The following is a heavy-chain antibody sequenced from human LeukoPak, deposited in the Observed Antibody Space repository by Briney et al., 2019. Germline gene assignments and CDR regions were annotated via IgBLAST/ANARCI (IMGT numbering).Heavy chain of an antibody. D-gene: IGHD3-22*01. CDR1: GYTFTGYY. Sequence: GASVKVSCKASGYTFTGYYMHWVRQAPGQGLEWMGWINPNSGGTNYAQKFQGRVTMTRDTSISAAYMELSRLRSDDTAVYYCARATSLLVVVIKDWGQGTLVTVSS. J-gene: IGHJ4*02. V-gene: IGHV1-2*02. CDR2: INPNSGGT. CDR3: ARATSLLVVVIKD.